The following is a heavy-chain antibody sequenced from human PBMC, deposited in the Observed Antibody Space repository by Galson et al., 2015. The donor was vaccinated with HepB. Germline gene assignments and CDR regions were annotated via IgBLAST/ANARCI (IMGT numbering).Heavy chain of an antibody. D-gene: IGHD2-21*02. CDR2: ISTTSSYT. V-gene: IGHV3-11*03. Sequence: LRLSCAASGFPFSDFYTTWIRQAPGKGLEWISYISTTSSYTRYAASVQGRFTISRDNAKSSLYLRMSGLRVEDTAIYYCARYPRGDCGGSDCYESRHGMDVWGQGTTVTVSS. CDR3: ARYPRGDCGGSDCYESRHGMDV. CDR1: GFPFSDFY. J-gene: IGHJ6*02.